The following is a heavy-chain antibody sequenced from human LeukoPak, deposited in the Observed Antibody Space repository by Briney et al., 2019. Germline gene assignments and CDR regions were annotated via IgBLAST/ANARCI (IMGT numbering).Heavy chain of an antibody. CDR2: IYTDGTRT. D-gene: IGHD3-22*01. V-gene: IGHV3-74*01. J-gene: IGHJ4*02. CDR3: ALGNYDSSGYYPLPIDY. Sequence: GGSLRLSCAASGFTFSSYWMHWVRQVPGKGLAWVSRIYTDGTRTNYADSVKGRFTISRDNAKNTLYLQMNSLRAEDTAVYYCALGNYDSSGYYPLPIDYWGQGTLVTVSS. CDR1: GFTFSSYW.